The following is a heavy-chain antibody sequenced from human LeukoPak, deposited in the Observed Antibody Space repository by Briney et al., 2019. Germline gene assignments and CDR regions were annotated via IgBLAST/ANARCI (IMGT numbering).Heavy chain of an antibody. CDR1: GGSFSTYY. CDR3: ARGDIVVVPAAVEAFDI. CDR2: IYYSGST. Sequence: SEILSLTCTVSGGSFSTYYWSWIRQPPGKGLEWIGYIYYSGSTNYNPSLKSRVTTSVDTSKNQFSLKLSSVTAADTAVYYCARGDIVVVPAAVEAFDIWGQGTMVTVSS. D-gene: IGHD2-2*01. J-gene: IGHJ3*02. V-gene: IGHV4-59*08.